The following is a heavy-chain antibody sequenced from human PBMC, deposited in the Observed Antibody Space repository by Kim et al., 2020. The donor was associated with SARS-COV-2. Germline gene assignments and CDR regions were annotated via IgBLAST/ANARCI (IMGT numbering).Heavy chain of an antibody. Sequence: GGSLRLSCAASGFTFSSYGMHWVRQAPGKGLEWVAAITCDRSNKYYADSVKGRFTISRDNSKNTLYLQMNSLRAEDTAVYYCAKAPYGTWAFYYGLDV. CDR2: ITCDRSNK. V-gene: IGHV3-30*18. CDR3: AKAPYGTWAFYYGLDV. J-gene: IGHJ6*01. D-gene: IGHD3-10*01. CDR1: GFTFSSYG.